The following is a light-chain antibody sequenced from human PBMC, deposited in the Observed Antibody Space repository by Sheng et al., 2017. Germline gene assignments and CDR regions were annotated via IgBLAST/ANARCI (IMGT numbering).Light chain of an antibody. J-gene: IGLJ1*01. CDR2: KVT. CDR3: SSYLDRNKYV. Sequence: QSALTQPPSASGSPGQSVTISCTGTSSDVGGYDYVSWYQQHPGKAPKLIIYKVTKRPAGVPDRFSGSKSGNTASLTVSGLQAEDEADYYCSSYLDRNKYVFGTGTKVTVL. V-gene: IGLV2-8*01. CDR1: SSDVGGYDY.